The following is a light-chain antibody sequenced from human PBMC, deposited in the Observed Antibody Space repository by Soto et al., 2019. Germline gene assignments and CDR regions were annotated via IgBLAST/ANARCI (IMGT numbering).Light chain of an antibody. Sequence: IQMTQSPSSLSASVGERVTITCRASQSISSDLEGYQQKPGKTPNLLIYAASSLQPGVPSRFSGSGSGTDFTLTISSLQPEDFALYYCHQSYSTPLGFGQGTRVQIK. J-gene: IGKJ5*01. CDR1: QSISSD. V-gene: IGKV1-39*01. CDR3: HQSYSTPLG. CDR2: AAS.